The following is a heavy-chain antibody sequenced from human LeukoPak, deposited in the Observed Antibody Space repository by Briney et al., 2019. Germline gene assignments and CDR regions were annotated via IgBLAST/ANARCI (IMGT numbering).Heavy chain of an antibody. V-gene: IGHV4-39*07. CDR1: GGSISSSSYY. CDR3: ARDLVFVAIFGRANWFDP. J-gene: IGHJ5*02. D-gene: IGHD3-3*01. Sequence: SETLSLTCTVSGGSISSSSYYWGWIRQPPGKGLEWIGSIYYSGSTYYNPSLKSRVTISVDTSKNQFSLKLSSVTAADTAVYYCARDLVFVAIFGRANWFDPWGQGTLVTVSS. CDR2: IYYSGST.